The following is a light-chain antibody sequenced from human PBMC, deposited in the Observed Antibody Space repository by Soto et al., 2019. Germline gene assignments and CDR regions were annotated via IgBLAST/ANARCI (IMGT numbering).Light chain of an antibody. Sequence: EIVMTQSPATLSVSPGERATLSCRAGRSVGTNLAWYQQKPCQAPGLLIYNASTRATGIPARFSGSGSGIEFTLTFSTLQSEDSAVYYCQQYDYWPLTFGQGTKVEIK. J-gene: IGKJ1*01. CDR1: RSVGTN. CDR3: QQYDYWPLT. V-gene: IGKV3-15*01. CDR2: NAS.